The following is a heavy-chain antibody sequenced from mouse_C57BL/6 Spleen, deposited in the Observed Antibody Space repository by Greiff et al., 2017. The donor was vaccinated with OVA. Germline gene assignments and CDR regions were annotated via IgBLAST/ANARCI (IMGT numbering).Heavy chain of an antibody. CDR1: GYTFTSYW. Sequence: QVQLKQSGTELVKPGESVKLSCKASGYTFTSYWMHWVKQRPGQGLEWIGNINPSNGGTNYNEKLKRKAIMTVDKTTSTVYMQISRLTSEDSAVYSCTKLKSPHAMDYWGQGTSVTVS. CDR3: TKLKSPHAMDY. D-gene: IGHD1-3*01. V-gene: IGHV1-53*01. CDR2: INPSNGGT. J-gene: IGHJ4*01.